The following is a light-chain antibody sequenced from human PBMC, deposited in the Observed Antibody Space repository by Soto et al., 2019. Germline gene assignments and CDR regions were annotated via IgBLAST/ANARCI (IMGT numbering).Light chain of an antibody. V-gene: IGKV3-20*01. CDR1: QSVSSSY. J-gene: IGKJ2*01. CDR2: GAS. CDR3: QHHNAL. Sequence: EIVLTQSPGTLSLSPGERATLSCRASQSVSSSYLAWYQQKPGQAPRLLIYGASSRATGIPDRFSGSGSGTDFTLTISRLEPEDFEVYYYQHHNALFGQGTKVDIK.